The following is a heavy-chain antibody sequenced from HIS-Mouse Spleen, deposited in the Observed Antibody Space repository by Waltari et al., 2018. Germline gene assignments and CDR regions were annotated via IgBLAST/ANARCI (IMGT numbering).Heavy chain of an antibody. V-gene: IGHV3-9*01. J-gene: IGHJ4*02. CDR2: IRLNSGSI. CDR1: GFTFDDYA. CDR3: AKDGRSLNY. Sequence: EVQLVESGGGLVQPGRSLRLSCAASGFTFDDYAMHWVRQAPGEGLEWVSGIRLNSGSIGYADSVKGRFTISRDNAKNSLYLQMNSLRAEDTALYYCAKDGRSLNYWGQGTLVTVSS.